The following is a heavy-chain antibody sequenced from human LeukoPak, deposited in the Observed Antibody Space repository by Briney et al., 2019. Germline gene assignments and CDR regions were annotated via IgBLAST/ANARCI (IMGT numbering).Heavy chain of an antibody. Sequence: SETLSLTCTVSGGSVSTYYWVWIRQPAGKGLEWIGRVYASGTTHYNPSLKSRVTISVDSSKNQFSLKVNSVTAADTAVYYCATTGGVAAASDYWGQGTLVTVSP. CDR1: GGSVSTYY. CDR3: ATTGGVAAASDY. D-gene: IGHD2-8*01. CDR2: VYASGTT. J-gene: IGHJ4*02. V-gene: IGHV4-4*07.